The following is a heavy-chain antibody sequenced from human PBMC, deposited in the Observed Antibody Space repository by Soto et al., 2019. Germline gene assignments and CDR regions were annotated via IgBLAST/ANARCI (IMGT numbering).Heavy chain of an antibody. Sequence: EVKLVESGGGLMQPGGSLRLSCAASGFSVGGNPMTWVRQAPGKGLEWVAVIHTGGATFYADPVKSRFTISRDNYKNTVYLQMNSLTVGDMAMYFCARGVNDYSWCQGTLVTVSS. CDR2: IHTGGAT. V-gene: IGHV3-53*01. CDR1: GFSVGGNP. D-gene: IGHD3-3*01. J-gene: IGHJ4*02. CDR3: ARGVNDYS.